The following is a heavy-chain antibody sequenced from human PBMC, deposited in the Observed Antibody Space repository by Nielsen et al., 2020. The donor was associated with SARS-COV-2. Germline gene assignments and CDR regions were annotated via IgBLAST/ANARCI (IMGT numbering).Heavy chain of an antibody. V-gene: IGHV5-51*01. D-gene: IGHD3-22*01. CDR1: GYSFTTNW. J-gene: IGHJ5*02. Sequence: GESLKISCKGSGYSFTTNWIGWVRQMPGKGLEWMGIIYPGDSDTRYSPSFQGQVTISADKSISTAYLQWNSLKASDTAIYYCARGEVSRAYYSSNRFDPWSQGTLVTVSS. CDR3: ARGEVSRAYYSSNRFDP. CDR2: IYPGDSDT.